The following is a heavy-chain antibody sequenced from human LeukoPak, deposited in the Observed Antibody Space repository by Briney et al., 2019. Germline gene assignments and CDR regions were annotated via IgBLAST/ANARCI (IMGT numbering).Heavy chain of an antibody. V-gene: IGHV1-69*13. CDR3: ASGGVTVYSYGPDY. J-gene: IGHJ4*02. CDR1: GGILSKWS. CDR2: IIPEFDEA. D-gene: IGHD5-18*01. Sequence: SVKVSCKASGGILSKWSISWVRQAPGQGLEWVGTIIPEFDEAHYAQKLQGRVTISADDSATAAYMELRSLRSDDTAVYYCASGGVTVYSYGPDYWGQGTLVAVSS.